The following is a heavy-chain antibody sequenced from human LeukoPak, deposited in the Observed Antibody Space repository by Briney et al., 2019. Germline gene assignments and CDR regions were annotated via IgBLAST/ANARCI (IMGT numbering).Heavy chain of an antibody. V-gene: IGHV3-66*02. CDR3: AKPAVAGTGDDY. Sequence: GGSLRLSCAASGFTVSSNYMSWVRQAPGKGLEWVSLIYTDGNTYYADSVRGRFTISRDNSKNTLYLQMNSLRAEDTAVYYCAKPAVAGTGDDYWGQGTLVTVSS. J-gene: IGHJ4*02. D-gene: IGHD6-19*01. CDR2: IYTDGNT. CDR1: GFTVSSNY.